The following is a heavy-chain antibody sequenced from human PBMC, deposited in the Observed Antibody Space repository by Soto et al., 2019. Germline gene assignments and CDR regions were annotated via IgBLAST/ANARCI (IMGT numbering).Heavy chain of an antibody. CDR1: DGSISSYY. V-gene: IGHV4-59*08. J-gene: IGHJ4*02. Sequence: PSETLSLTCTVYDGSISSYYWGWVRQRPGKGLEWIGYIFYTGSTNYNPSLKSRVTISVDTSKNQFSLKLSSVTAADTAVYYCARHYPIGNTLHYFDYRGQGTLVTVSS. CDR3: ARHYPIGNTLHYFDY. CDR2: IFYTGST.